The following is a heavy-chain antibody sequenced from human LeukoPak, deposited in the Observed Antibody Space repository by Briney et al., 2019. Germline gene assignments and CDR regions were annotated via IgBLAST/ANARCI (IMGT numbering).Heavy chain of an antibody. CDR1: GFTVSSNY. CDR3: ARGYDYVWGSYRSDY. Sequence: PGGSLRLSCAASGFTVSSNYMSWVRQAPGKGLEWVSAIYSGGSTYYADSVKGRFTISRDNSKNTLYLQMNSLRAEDTAVYYCARGYDYVWGSYRSDYWGQGTLVIVSS. J-gene: IGHJ4*02. V-gene: IGHV3-66*01. CDR2: IYSGGST. D-gene: IGHD3-16*02.